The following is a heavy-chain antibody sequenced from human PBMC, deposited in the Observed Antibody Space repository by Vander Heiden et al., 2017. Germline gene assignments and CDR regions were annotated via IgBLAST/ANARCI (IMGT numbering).Heavy chain of an antibody. CDR3: ARGAQRWLVYYYGMDV. CDR2: ISSSSSTI. Sequence: EVQPVESGGGLVKPGGSLRLPWAASGFPFSSYSMNWVRQAPGKGLEWVSYISSSSSTIYYADSVKGRFTISRDNAKNSLYLQMNSLRDEDTAVYYCARGAQRWLVYYYGMDVWGQGTTVTVSS. CDR1: GFPFSSYS. J-gene: IGHJ6*02. V-gene: IGHV3-48*02. D-gene: IGHD6-19*01.